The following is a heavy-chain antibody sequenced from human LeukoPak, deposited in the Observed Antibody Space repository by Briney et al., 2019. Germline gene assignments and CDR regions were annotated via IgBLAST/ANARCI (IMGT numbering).Heavy chain of an antibody. CDR3: ARGEVDSHVDY. D-gene: IGHD3-9*01. CDR1: GFTFGTYA. CDR2: ISSRSSYI. V-gene: IGHV3-21*01. Sequence: KAGGSLRLSCAASGFTFGTYAMHWVRQAPGKGLEWVSSISSRSSYIFYADSVKGRFTISRDNAKKSLYLQMNSLRAEDTAVYYCARGEVDSHVDYWGQGTLVTVSS. J-gene: IGHJ4*02.